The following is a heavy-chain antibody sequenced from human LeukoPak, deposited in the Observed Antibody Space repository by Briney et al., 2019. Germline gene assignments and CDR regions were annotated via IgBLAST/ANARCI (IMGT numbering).Heavy chain of an antibody. V-gene: IGHV4-59*08. CDR1: GGSISGYY. Sequence: SETLSLTCTVSGGSISGYYWSWIRQPPGKGLEWIAYISDIGSINYNPSLKSRVTISLDTSKNQFSLKLSSVTAADTAVYYCAGHHPRNTVDFWGRGTLVTVSS. CDR2: ISDIGSI. J-gene: IGHJ4*02. D-gene: IGHD2/OR15-2a*01. CDR3: AGHHPRNTVDF.